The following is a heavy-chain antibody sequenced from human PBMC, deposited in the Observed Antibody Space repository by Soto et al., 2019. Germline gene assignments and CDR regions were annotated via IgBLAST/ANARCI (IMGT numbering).Heavy chain of an antibody. V-gene: IGHV1-69*13. D-gene: IGHD1-20*01. J-gene: IGHJ6*02. CDR3: ARRKYNWNDKLPAPYYYYYYGMDV. Sequence: SVKVSCKASGGTFSSYAISWVRQAPGQGLEWMGGIIPIFGTANYAQKFQGRVTITADESTSTAYMELSSLRSEDTAVYYCARRKYNWNDKLPAPYYYYYYGMDVWGQGTTVTVSS. CDR2: IIPIFGTA. CDR1: GGTFSSYA.